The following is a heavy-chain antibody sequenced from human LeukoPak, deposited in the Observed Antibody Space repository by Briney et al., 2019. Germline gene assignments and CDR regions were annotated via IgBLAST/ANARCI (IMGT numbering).Heavy chain of an antibody. CDR1: GGTFSSYA. CDR3: AREGYCSSTSCYRDYYYMDV. D-gene: IGHD2-2*02. CDR2: IIPIFGTA. Sequence: ASVKVSCKASGGTFSSYAISWVRQAPGQGLEWMGGIIPIFGTANYAQKFQGRVTITADESTSTAYMELSSLRSEDTAVYYCAREGYCSSTSCYRDYYYMDVWGKGTTVTVSS. V-gene: IGHV1-69*01. J-gene: IGHJ6*03.